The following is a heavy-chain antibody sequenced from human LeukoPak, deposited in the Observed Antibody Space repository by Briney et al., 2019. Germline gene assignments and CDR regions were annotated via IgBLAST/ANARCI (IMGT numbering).Heavy chain of an antibody. J-gene: IGHJ4*02. D-gene: IGHD3-3*01. CDR1: GFTFSSYG. V-gene: IGHV3-23*01. CDR2: ISGSGGST. Sequence: GGSLRLSCAASGFTFSSYGMSWVRQAPGKGLEWVSAISGSGGSTYYADSVKGRFTISRDNSKNTLYLQMNSLRAEDTAVYYCAKAPFGVVKTYFDYWGQGTLVSVSS. CDR3: AKAPFGVVKTYFDY.